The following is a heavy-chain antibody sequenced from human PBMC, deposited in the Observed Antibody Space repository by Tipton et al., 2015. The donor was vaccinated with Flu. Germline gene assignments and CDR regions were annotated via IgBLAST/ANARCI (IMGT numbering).Heavy chain of an antibody. CDR1: GFTFSYYW. Sequence: SLRLSCVASGFTFSYYWMSWVRQAPGKGLEWVASIKEDGSEKSYVDSVKGRSTISRDNAQNTLYLQMNSLRAEDTAVYFCASSHGKGYYYYYGMDVWGQGITVTVSS. CDR3: ASSHGKGYYYYYGMDV. V-gene: IGHV3-7*01. D-gene: IGHD1-26*01. J-gene: IGHJ6*02. CDR2: IKEDGSEK.